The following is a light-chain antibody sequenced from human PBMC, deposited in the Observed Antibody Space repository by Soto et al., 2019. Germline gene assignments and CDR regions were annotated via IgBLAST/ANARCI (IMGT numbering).Light chain of an antibody. CDR3: QQYLRSPVT. J-gene: IGKJ4*01. V-gene: IGKV3-15*01. CDR1: QSVSIN. CDR2: GAS. Sequence: EIVMTQSPATLSGSPGETATLSCRASQSVSINLAWFQQKPGQAPRLLIYGASTRATGIPARFSGSGSGTEFTLTISSLQSEDFAVYYCQQYLRSPVTFGGGTKVDI.